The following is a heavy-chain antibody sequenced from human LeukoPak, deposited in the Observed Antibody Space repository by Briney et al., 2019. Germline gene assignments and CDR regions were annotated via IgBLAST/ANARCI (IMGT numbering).Heavy chain of an antibody. CDR1: GGSISSYY. J-gene: IGHJ4*02. CDR2: IYYNGST. V-gene: IGHV4-59*05. D-gene: IGHD1-26*01. Sequence: SETLSLTCTVSGGSISSYYWSWIRQPPGKGLEWIGSIYYNGSTYYNPSLKSRVIISGDTSKNQFSLRLNSVTAADTAIYYCARYIVGATVVPGYFDYWGQGALVTVSS. CDR3: ARYIVGATVVPGYFDY.